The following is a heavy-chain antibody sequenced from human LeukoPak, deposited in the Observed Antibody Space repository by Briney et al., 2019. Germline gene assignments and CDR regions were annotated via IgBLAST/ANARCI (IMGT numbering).Heavy chain of an antibody. D-gene: IGHD3-9*01. Sequence: ASVTVSCKSSGYTFTSYDIHWVRQATGQGLEWMGWMNPNSGNKGYAQKFQGRVTMTRNTSISTAYMELSSLRSEDTAVYYCARSPPRYFNWLEQSGWFDPWGQGTLVTVPS. CDR2: MNPNSGNK. CDR1: GYTFTSYD. CDR3: ARSPPRYFNWLEQSGWFDP. V-gene: IGHV1-8*01. J-gene: IGHJ5*02.